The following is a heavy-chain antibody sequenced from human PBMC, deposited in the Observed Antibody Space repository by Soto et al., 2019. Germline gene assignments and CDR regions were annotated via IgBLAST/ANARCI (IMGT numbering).Heavy chain of an antibody. CDR2: ISSSSSTR. V-gene: IGHV3-48*02. Sequence: GGSLRLSCAASGFTFSVYSMNWVRQAPGKGLEWVSYISSSSSTRYYADSVKGRFAISRDNAKNSLFLQMNSLRDEDTAVYYCARDYGSGSYWGYLDYWGQGTLVTVSS. J-gene: IGHJ4*02. D-gene: IGHD3-10*01. CDR3: ARDYGSGSYWGYLDY. CDR1: GFTFSVYS.